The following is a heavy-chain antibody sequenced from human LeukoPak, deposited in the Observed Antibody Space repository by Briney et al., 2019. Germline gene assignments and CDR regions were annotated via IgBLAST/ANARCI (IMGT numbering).Heavy chain of an antibody. Sequence: SETLSLTCTVSGGSISSYYWSWIRQPAGKGLEWIGEINHSGSTNYNPSLKSRVTISVDTSKNQFSLKLSSVTAADTAVYYCARAPTVRYGNPFDYWGQGTLVTVSS. CDR1: GGSISSYY. J-gene: IGHJ4*02. CDR2: INHSGST. V-gene: IGHV4-34*01. D-gene: IGHD4-11*01. CDR3: ARAPTVRYGNPFDY.